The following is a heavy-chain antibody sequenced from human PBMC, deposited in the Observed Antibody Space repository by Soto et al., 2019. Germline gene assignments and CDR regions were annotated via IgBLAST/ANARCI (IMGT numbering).Heavy chain of an antibody. Sequence: GASVKVSCKASGGTFSSYAISWVRQAPGQGLEWMGGIIPIFGTANYAQKLQGRVTMTTDTSTSTAYMELRSLRSDDTAVYYCARAKLPLLWFGELLVHFDYWGQGTLVTVSS. J-gene: IGHJ4*02. CDR3: ARAKLPLLWFGELLVHFDY. D-gene: IGHD3-10*01. CDR1: GGTFSSYA. V-gene: IGHV1-69*05. CDR2: IIPIFGTA.